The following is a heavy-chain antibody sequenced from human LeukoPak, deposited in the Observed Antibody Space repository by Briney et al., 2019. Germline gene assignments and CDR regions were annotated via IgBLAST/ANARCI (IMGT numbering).Heavy chain of an antibody. CDR1: GYIFTNYA. CDR2: INAGNGDT. V-gene: IGHV1-3*01. Sequence: ASVKVSCKASGYIFTNYAINWVRQAPGQRLEWMGWINAGNGDTRYSQKFQDRVTITRDTSASTAYMELSSLRSEDTAVYYCARRYCSSTSCHYFDYWGQGTLVTVSS. D-gene: IGHD2-2*01. J-gene: IGHJ4*02. CDR3: ARRYCSSTSCHYFDY.